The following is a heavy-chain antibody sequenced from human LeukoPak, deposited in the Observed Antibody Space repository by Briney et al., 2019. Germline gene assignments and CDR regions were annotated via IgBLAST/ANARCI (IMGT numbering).Heavy chain of an antibody. V-gene: IGHV3-9*01. D-gene: IGHD4-17*01. J-gene: IGHJ4*02. CDR3: ARTRGPMTTVTSFLY. CDR1: GISFDDFA. Sequence: GGSLTLSCLTSGISFDDFAIHWVRPVPGKGLEWVACISSNGHDTVYADSLRGRFTISRDNSTISLSLHMTRLRVEDTAFYYRARTRGPMTTVTSFLYWGQGTLVTVSS. CDR2: ISSNGHDT.